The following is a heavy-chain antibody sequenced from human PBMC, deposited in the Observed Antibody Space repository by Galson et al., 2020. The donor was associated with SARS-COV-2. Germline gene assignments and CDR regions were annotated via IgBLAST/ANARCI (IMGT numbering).Heavy chain of an antibody. CDR1: GYTFTGYY. D-gene: IGHD3-22*01. J-gene: IGHJ4*02. CDR2: INPNSGGT. CDR3: ARVKIYDSSGYYYAHFDY. V-gene: IGHV1-2*02. Sequence: EASVKVSCKASGYTFTGYYMHWVRQAPGQGLEWMGWINPNSGGTNYAQKFQGRVTMTRDTSISTAYMELSRLRSDDTAVYYCARVKIYDSSGYYYAHFDYWGQGTLVTVSS.